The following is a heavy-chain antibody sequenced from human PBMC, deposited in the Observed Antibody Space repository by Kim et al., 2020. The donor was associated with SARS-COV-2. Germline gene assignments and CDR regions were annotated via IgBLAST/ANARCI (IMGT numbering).Heavy chain of an antibody. J-gene: IGHJ4*02. CDR2: INHSGRT. CDR3: ARRLSNTSGWGSHYCDL. Sequence: SETLSLTCAVYGGSFSGYYWSWIRQPPGKGLEWIGEINHSGRTNYNPSLKSRVTISVDTSKNQFSLKLTSVTAADTAVYYCARRLSNTSGWGSHYCDLWGQGTLVTGSS. CDR1: GGSFSGYY. V-gene: IGHV4-34*01. D-gene: IGHD3-10*01.